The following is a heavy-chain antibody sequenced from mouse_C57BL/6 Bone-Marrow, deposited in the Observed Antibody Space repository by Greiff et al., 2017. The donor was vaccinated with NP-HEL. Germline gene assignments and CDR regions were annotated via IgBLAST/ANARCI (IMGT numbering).Heavy chain of an antibody. V-gene: IGHV5-4*01. D-gene: IGHD2-2*01. J-gene: IGHJ2*01. CDR3: ARCPSLLWLRRTTAGVFDY. Sequence: EVQLVESGGGLVKPGGSLKLSCAASGFTFSSYAMSWVRQTPEKRLEWVATISDGGSYTYYPDNVKGRFTISRDNAKNNLYLQMSHLKSEDTAMYYCARCPSLLWLRRTTAGVFDYWGQGTTLTVSS. CDR1: GFTFSSYA. CDR2: ISDGGSYT.